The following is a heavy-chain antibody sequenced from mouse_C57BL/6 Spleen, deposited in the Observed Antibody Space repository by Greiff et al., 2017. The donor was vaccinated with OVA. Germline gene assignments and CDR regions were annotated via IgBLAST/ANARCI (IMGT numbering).Heavy chain of an antibody. CDR2: ISYDGSN. Sequence: EVKLMESGPGLVKPSQSLSLTCSVTGYSITSGYYWNWIRQFPGNKLEWMGYISYDGSNNYNPSLKNRISITRDTSKNQFFLKLNSVTTEDTATYYCASLYDGYYFDYWGQGTTLTVSS. D-gene: IGHD2-3*01. CDR1: GYSITSGYY. CDR3: ASLYDGYYFDY. V-gene: IGHV3-6*01. J-gene: IGHJ2*01.